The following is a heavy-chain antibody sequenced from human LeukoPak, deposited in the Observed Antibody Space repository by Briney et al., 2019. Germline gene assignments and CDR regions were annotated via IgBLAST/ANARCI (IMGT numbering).Heavy chain of an antibody. V-gene: IGHV1-69*06. CDR3: ARVDRYSSWGNYFDY. D-gene: IGHD6-19*01. Sequence: GASVKVSCKASGGTFSSYAISWVRQAPGQGLEWMGGIIPIFVTANYAQNFQGRVTITADKSTSTAYMELSSLRFEDTAVYYCARVDRYSSWGNYFDYWGQGTLVTVSS. J-gene: IGHJ4*02. CDR2: IIPIFVTA. CDR1: GGTFSSYA.